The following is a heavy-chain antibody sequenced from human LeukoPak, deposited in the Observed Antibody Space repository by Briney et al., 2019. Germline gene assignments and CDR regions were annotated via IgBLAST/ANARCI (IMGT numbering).Heavy chain of an antibody. CDR3: ARQYYYDSSPDY. J-gene: IGHJ4*02. CDR1: GGSISSDY. V-gene: IGHV4-59*01. Sequence: TSETLSLTCTVSGGSISSDYWNWIRQAPGKGLEWIGYIYYSRTTNYNPSLKSRVTISVDTSKNQFSLKLSSVTAADTAVYYCARQYYYDSSPDYWGQGTLVTVSS. CDR2: IYYSRTT. D-gene: IGHD3-22*01.